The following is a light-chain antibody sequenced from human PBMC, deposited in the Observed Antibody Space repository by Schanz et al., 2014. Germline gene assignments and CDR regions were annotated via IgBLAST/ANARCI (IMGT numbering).Light chain of an antibody. CDR3: SSYAGTNNFGV. CDR2: EVS. CDR1: SSDVGGYNY. J-gene: IGLJ3*02. V-gene: IGLV2-8*01. Sequence: QSALIQPPSASGSPGQSVTISCTGTSSDVGGYNYVSWYQQHPGKAPKLMIYEVSKRPSGVPDRFSGSKSGNTASLTVSGLQAEDEADYYCSSYAGTNNFGVFGGGTKVTVL.